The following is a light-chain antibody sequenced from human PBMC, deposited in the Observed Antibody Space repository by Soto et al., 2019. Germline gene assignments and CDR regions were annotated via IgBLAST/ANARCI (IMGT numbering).Light chain of an antibody. V-gene: IGKV3-11*01. CDR1: QSVSTY. J-gene: IGKJ1*01. CDR2: DAS. Sequence: EIVLTQSPATLSLSPGERATLSCRASQSVSTYLAWYQQKPGQAPRLLIYDASNRATGIPARFSGSGSGTDFPLTISSLEPEDFAVYYCQQRSTWPRTFGQGTKVESK. CDR3: QQRSTWPRT.